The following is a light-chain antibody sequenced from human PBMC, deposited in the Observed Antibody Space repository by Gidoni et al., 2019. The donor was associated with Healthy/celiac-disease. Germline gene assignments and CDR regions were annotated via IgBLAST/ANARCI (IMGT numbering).Light chain of an antibody. Sequence: QSVLTQPPSASGTPGQRVTISCSGSSSNIGSNTVNWYQQLPGTAPKLLIYSNNQRPSGVPDRFSGSKSGTSGSLAISGLQSEDEADYHCAAWDDSLNGVVFGGGTKLTVL. CDR1: SSNIGSNT. CDR2: SNN. CDR3: AAWDDSLNGVV. J-gene: IGLJ2*01. V-gene: IGLV1-44*01.